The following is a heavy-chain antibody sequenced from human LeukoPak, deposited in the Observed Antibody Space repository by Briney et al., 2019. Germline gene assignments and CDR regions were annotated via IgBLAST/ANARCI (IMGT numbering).Heavy chain of an antibody. CDR3: ARDHHYYDSSGRFDY. CDR2: IWYDGSNK. J-gene: IGHJ4*02. Sequence: GRSLRLSCAASGFTFSSYGMHWVRQAPGKGLEWVAVIWYDGSNKYYADSVKGRFTISRDNSKNTLYLQMNSLRAEDTAVYYCARDHHYYDSSGRFDYWGQGTLVTVSS. V-gene: IGHV3-33*01. D-gene: IGHD3-22*01. CDR1: GFTFSSYG.